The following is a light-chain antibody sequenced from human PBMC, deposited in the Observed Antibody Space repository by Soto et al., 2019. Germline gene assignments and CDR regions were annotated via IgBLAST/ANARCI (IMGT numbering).Light chain of an antibody. V-gene: IGKV3-20*01. CDR2: GAS. J-gene: IGKJ2*01. CDR1: QSVSSSY. CDR3: QQYGSSPRYT. Sequence: EIVLTQSPGTLSLSPGERATLSCRASQSVSSSYLAWYQQKPGQAPRLLIYGASSRATGIPDRFSGSGSGTDFPLTISRLEPEDFAVHYCQQYGSSPRYTFGQGTKLEIK.